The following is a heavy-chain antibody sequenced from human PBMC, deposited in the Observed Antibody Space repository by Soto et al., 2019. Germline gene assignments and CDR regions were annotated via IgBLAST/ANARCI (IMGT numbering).Heavy chain of an antibody. Sequence: PGGSLRLSCAASGFTFSDYEVNWVRQAPGKGLEWVSVLYTGGSAYYGDSVKGRFTISRDSSTNTLYLQMNSLKVGDTAFYFCARSFNDWTTYFDYWSEGTLVTVSS. CDR2: LYTGGSA. J-gene: IGHJ4*02. CDR3: ARSFNDWTTYFDY. D-gene: IGHD3-9*01. V-gene: IGHV3-53*01. CDR1: GFTFSDYE.